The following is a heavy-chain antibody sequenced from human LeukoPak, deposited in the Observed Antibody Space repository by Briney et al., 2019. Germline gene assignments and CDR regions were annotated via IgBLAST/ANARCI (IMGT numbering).Heavy chain of an antibody. D-gene: IGHD3-10*01. J-gene: IGHJ5*02. CDR1: GFTFSSYG. V-gene: IGHV3-30*18. CDR2: ISYDGSNK. Sequence: GGSLRLSCAASGFTFSSYGMHWVRQAPGKGLEWVAVISYDGSNKYYADSVKGRFTISRDNSKNTLYLQMNSLRAEDTAVFYCAKGKYYGSGRNWFDPWGQETQVTVSS. CDR3: AKGKYYGSGRNWFDP.